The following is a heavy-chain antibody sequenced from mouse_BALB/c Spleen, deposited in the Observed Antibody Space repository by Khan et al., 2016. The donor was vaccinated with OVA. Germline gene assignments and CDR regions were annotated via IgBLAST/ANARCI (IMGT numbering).Heavy chain of an antibody. V-gene: IGHV5-6-5*01. Sequence: EVKLVESGGALVKPGGSLKLSCAVSGFTFSSYVMSWVRQTPEKRLEWVASISSGGTPAYPDSLKGRFTISRDNARNIMYLQMSSLRSEDTAMYYCVREAYRYDEYYFDYWGQGTTLTVSS. CDR3: VREAYRYDEYYFDY. D-gene: IGHD2-14*01. J-gene: IGHJ2*01. CDR1: GFTFSSYV. CDR2: ISSGGTP.